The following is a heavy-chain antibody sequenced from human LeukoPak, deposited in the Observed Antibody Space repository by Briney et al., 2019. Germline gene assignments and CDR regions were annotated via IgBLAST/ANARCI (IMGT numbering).Heavy chain of an antibody. V-gene: IGHV4-34*01. CDR2: INHSGST. J-gene: IGHJ6*03. D-gene: IGHD6-19*01. Sequence: SETLSLTCAVYGGSFSGYYWSWIRQSPGKGLEWIGEINHSGSTNYNPSLKSRVTISVDTSKNQFSLKLSSVTAADTAVYYCARHHSSGWPYYYYYMDVWGKGTTVTISS. CDR1: GGSFSGYY. CDR3: ARHHSSGWPYYYYYMDV.